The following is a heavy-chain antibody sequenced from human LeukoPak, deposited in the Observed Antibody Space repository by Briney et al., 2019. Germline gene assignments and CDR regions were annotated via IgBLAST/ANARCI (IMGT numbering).Heavy chain of an antibody. CDR2: ISYDGSNK. CDR3: AHRNTALVRVDY. CDR1: GFNLSSHC. D-gene: IGHD5-18*01. J-gene: IGHJ4*02. V-gene: IGHV3-30*03. Sequence: GSLRLSCAASGFNLSSHCKHRGRQAPGKGLEGGAVISYDGSNKYYADSVKRRFTISRDNSTNTLYLQMNSLRAEDTAVYSCAHRNTALVRVDYWGQGTLVTVSS.